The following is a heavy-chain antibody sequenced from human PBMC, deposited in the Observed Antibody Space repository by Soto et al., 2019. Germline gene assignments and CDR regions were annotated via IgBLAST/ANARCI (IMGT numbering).Heavy chain of an antibody. CDR2: IYYSGNT. CDR3: ARVXFGELSSYYYYYYGMDV. D-gene: IGHD3-10*01. CDR1: GGSISSGGYY. V-gene: IGHV4-31*03. Sequence: SETLSLTCTVSGGSISSGGYYWSWIRQHPGKGLEWIGYIYYSGNTYYNPSLKSRVTISVDTSKNQFSLKLSSVTAADTAVYYCARVXFGELSSYYYYYYGMDVWGQGTTVTVSS. J-gene: IGHJ6*02.